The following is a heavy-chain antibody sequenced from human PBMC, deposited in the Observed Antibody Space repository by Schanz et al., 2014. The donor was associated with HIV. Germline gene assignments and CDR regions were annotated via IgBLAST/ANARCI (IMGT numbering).Heavy chain of an antibody. CDR3: YGDESGY. CDR1: GFMFSSYG. CDR2: IGSGGGRT. V-gene: IGHV3-23*04. Sequence: EVQLVESGGGLVQPGGSLRVSCAASGFMFSSYGMSWVRQAPGKGLEWVSLIGSGGGRTYYADSVKGRFTISRDNSKNTLYLQMNSLRAEDTAVYYCYGDESGYWGQGTLVTVSS. J-gene: IGHJ4*02. D-gene: IGHD4-17*01.